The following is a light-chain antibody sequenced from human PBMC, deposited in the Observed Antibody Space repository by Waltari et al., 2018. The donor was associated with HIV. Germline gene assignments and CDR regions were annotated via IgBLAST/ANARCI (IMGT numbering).Light chain of an antibody. J-gene: IGLJ3*02. CDR3: QSYDSSNQGV. CDR2: DAN. CDR1: SGSIASNY. Sequence: NFMLTQPHSVSESPGKTVTISCTRTSGSIASNYVKWYQQRPGSSPTPVIYDANQSPSGVPDRFSGSIDSSSNSASLTISGLKTEDEADYYCQSYDSSNQGVFGGGTKLTVL. V-gene: IGLV6-57*01.